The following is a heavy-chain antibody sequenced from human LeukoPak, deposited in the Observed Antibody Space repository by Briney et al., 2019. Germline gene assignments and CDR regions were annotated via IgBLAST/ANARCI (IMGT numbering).Heavy chain of an antibody. CDR1: GFTFSSYE. V-gene: IGHV3-48*03. CDR3: ARDSSGYFHWFDP. Sequence: GGSLRLSCSASGFTFSSYEMNWVRQAPGKGLEWISYITGSGDTIYYADSVKGRFTISRDNAKNSLFLQMNSLTADDTAVYYCARDSSGYFHWFDPWGQGTLVTVSS. D-gene: IGHD3-22*01. CDR2: ITGSGDTI. J-gene: IGHJ5*02.